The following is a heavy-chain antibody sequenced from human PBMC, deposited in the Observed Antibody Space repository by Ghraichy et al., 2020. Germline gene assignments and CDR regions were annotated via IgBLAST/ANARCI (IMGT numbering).Heavy chain of an antibody. D-gene: IGHD3-22*01. CDR1: GYSLTEVS. Sequence: ASVKVTCKVSGYSLTEVSVHWVRQAPGKGLEWMGGFDPEDGEMIYAQKIQGRVTMTEDTSTDTAYMELTSLRSEDAAVYYCATVDGSGYSFDHWGQGTQVTVSS. CDR2: FDPEDGEM. CDR3: ATVDGSGYSFDH. V-gene: IGHV1-24*01. J-gene: IGHJ4*02.